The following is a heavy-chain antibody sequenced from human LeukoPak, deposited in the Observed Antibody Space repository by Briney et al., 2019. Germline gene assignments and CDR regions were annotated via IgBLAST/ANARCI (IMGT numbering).Heavy chain of an antibody. V-gene: IGHV3-74*01. Sequence: GGSLRLSCAASGFPFSSYWMRWVRQVPGKGLLWVSRINSDGSATIYADSVRGRFTISRDNAKNTLYLQMSGLRVDDTAVYHCASDSPYYGTDVWGQGTTVTVSS. CDR2: INSDGSAT. CDR1: GFPFSSYW. J-gene: IGHJ6*02. CDR3: ASDSPYYGTDV.